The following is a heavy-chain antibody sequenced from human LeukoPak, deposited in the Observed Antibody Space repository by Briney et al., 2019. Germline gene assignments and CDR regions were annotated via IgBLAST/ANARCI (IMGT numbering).Heavy chain of an antibody. V-gene: IGHV1-2*02. CDR2: IDPNSGGT. J-gene: IGHJ6*02. D-gene: IGHD3-22*01. CDR3: ARERGGGVDSSGDGMDV. CDR1: GYTFTGYY. Sequence: ASVKVSCKASGYTFTGYYMHWVRQAPGQGLEWMGWIDPNSGGTNYAQKFQGRVTMTRDTSISTAYMELSRLRSDDTAVYYCARERGGGVDSSGDGMDVWGQGTTVTVSS.